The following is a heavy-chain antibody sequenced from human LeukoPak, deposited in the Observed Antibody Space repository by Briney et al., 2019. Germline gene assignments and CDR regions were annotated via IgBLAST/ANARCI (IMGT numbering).Heavy chain of an antibody. J-gene: IGHJ6*02. Sequence: GGSLRLSCAASGFTFSSYAMSWVRQAPGKGLEWVSVISGSGGRTSYADSVKGRFTVSRDNSKNTLYLQMNSLRAEDTAVYYCARVLVHDYGGNGAQRYYYYYGMDVWGQGTTVTVSS. D-gene: IGHD4-23*01. CDR1: GFTFSSYA. CDR3: ARVLVHDYGGNGAQRYYYYYGMDV. V-gene: IGHV3-23*01. CDR2: ISGSGGRT.